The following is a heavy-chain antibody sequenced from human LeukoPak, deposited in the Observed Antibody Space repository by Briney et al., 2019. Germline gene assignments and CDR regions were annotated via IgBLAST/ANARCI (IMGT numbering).Heavy chain of an antibody. V-gene: IGHV1-8*01. Sequence: GASVKVSCKASGYTFTSYDINWVRQATGQGLEWMGWMNPNSGNTGYAQKFQGRVTMTRNTSISTAYMELSSLRFEDTAVYYCARGRYSYGKHYYYYGMDVWGQGTTVTVSS. D-gene: IGHD5-18*01. CDR3: ARGRYSYGKHYYYYGMDV. J-gene: IGHJ6*02. CDR2: MNPNSGNT. CDR1: GYTFTSYD.